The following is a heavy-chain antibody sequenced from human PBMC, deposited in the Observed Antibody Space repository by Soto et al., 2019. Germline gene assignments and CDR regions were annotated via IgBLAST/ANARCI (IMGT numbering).Heavy chain of an antibody. CDR3: ARDRTDYIWGSYRYGAFDI. V-gene: IGHV3-48*01. Sequence: GGSLRLSCAASGFTFSSYSMNWVRQAPGKGLEWVSYISSSSSTIYYADSVKGRFTISRDNAKNSLYLQMNSLRAEDTAVYYCARDRTDYIWGSYRYGAFDIWGQGTMVTVS. CDR1: GFTFSSYS. CDR2: ISSSSSTI. J-gene: IGHJ3*02. D-gene: IGHD3-16*02.